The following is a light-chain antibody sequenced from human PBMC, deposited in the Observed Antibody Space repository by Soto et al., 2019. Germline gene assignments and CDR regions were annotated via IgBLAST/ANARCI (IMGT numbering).Light chain of an antibody. CDR3: QQYGSSPPIT. CDR2: GAS. Sequence: IVMTQSPVTLSVSPWERASLSCRASQSVSSGHLAWYQQKPGQAPRLLIYGASSRATGIPDRFSGSGSGTEFTLTISRLEPEDFAVYYCQQYGSSPPITFGQGTRLEIK. J-gene: IGKJ5*01. CDR1: QSVSSGH. V-gene: IGKV3-20*01.